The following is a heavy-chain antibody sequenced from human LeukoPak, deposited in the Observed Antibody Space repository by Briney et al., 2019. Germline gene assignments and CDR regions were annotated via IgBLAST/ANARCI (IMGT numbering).Heavy chain of an antibody. CDR2: IIPIFGTA. D-gene: IGHD3-22*01. V-gene: IGHV1-69*13. J-gene: IGHJ4*02. Sequence: SVKVSCKASGYTFTSYAISWVRQAPGQGLEWMGGIIPIFGTANYAQKFQGRVTITADESTSTAYMELSSLRSEDTAVYYCARDMSSSYYDSSGYQYWGQGTLVTVSS. CDR1: GYTFTSYA. CDR3: ARDMSSSYYDSSGYQY.